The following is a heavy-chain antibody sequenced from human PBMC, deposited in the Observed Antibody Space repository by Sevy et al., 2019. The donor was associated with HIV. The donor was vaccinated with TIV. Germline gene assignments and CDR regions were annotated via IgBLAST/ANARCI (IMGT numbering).Heavy chain of an antibody. CDR2: ISYDGINK. V-gene: IGHV3-30*18. CDR3: AKDLRGYTYGNTYSDS. CDR1: GFTFSSYD. Sequence: GESLKISCVASGFTFSSYDMHWVRQAPGKGLEWVAVISYDGINKYDADSVKGRFTISRDNSKNTVSLQLNSLRTEDTAVYYCAKDLRGYTYGNTYSDSWGQGTLVTVSS. J-gene: IGHJ4*02. D-gene: IGHD5-18*01.